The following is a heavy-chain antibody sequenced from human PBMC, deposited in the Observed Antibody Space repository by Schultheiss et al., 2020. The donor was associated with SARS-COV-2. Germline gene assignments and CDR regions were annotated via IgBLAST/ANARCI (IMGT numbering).Heavy chain of an antibody. CDR2: ISGSGSTI. J-gene: IGHJ6*03. CDR1: GFTFSSYW. V-gene: IGHV3-48*04. Sequence: GGSLRLSCAASGFTFSSYWMHWVRQAPGKGLEWVSAISGSGSTIYYADSVKGRFTISRDNAKNSLYLQMNSLRAEDTAVYYCARGIKYSYCYRSYYYYMDVWGKGTTVTVSS. CDR3: ARGIKYSYCYRSYYYYMDV. D-gene: IGHD5-18*01.